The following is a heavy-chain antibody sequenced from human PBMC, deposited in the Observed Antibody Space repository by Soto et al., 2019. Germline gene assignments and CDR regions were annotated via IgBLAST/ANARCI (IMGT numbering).Heavy chain of an antibody. CDR3: AKSRGDTWLQSAFAI. D-gene: IGHD5-12*01. CDR2: ISGTGGST. CDR1: GFTFSSYS. Sequence: EVQLLESGGGLIQPGGSLRLSCAASGFTFSSYSMSWVRRAPGKGLEWVSGISGTGGSTYYADSVKGRFTISRDNSKNTLYLQMNSLRADDTAIYYCAKSRGDTWLQSAFAIWGLGTMVTVSA. J-gene: IGHJ3*02. V-gene: IGHV3-23*01.